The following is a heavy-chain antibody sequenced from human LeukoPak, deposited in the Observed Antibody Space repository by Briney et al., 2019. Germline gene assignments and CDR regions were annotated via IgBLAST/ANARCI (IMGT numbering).Heavy chain of an antibody. CDR2: ISSSSSYI. CDR1: GFTFSSYS. CDR3: ASIERFTVGAQGGVDY. Sequence: GGSLRLSCAASGFTFSSYSMNWVRQAPGKGLEWVSSISSSSSYIYYADSVKGRFTISRDNAKDSLYLQMNSLRAEDTAVYYCASIERFTVGAQGGVDYWGQGTLVTVSS. D-gene: IGHD1-26*01. J-gene: IGHJ4*02. V-gene: IGHV3-21*01.